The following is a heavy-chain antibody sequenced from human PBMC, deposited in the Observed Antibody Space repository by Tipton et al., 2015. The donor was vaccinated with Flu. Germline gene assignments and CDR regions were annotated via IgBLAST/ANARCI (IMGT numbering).Heavy chain of an antibody. J-gene: IGHJ4*02. CDR1: GFTFSRYA. CDR2: LSGSGGST. D-gene: IGHD6-19*01. Sequence: SLRLSCAASGFTFSRYAMSWVRQAPGKGLEWVSALSGSGGSTYYADSVKGRFTISRDYSKNTLYLQMNSLRAEDTAIYYCAKVIPEKVAGLDYCGQGTLVTVSS. CDR3: AKVIPEKVAGLDY. V-gene: IGHV3-23*01.